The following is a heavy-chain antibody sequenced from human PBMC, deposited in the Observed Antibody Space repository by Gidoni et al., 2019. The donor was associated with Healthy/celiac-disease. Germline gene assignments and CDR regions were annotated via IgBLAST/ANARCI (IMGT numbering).Heavy chain of an antibody. J-gene: IGHJ4*02. CDR3: ARGRLVLITRSYYFDY. Sequence: QVQLQQWGAGRLKHSETLALPFAVHGGSFSGYYWSWIRPPPGKGLEWIGEFNHSGRNNYNPSLKSLVTISVDSSKTQFSLKLSSVTAADTAVYYCARGRLVLITRSYYFDYWGQGTLVTVSS. CDR1: GGSFSGYY. V-gene: IGHV4-34*01. CDR2: FNHSGRN. D-gene: IGHD3-22*01.